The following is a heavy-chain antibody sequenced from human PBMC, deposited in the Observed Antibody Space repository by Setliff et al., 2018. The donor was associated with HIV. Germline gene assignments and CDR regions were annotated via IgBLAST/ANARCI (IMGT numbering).Heavy chain of an antibody. J-gene: IGHJ5*02. Sequence: SETLSLTCTVSGASISRSTYSWGWIRQPPWKGLEWLGSISYTGSTYYNPSLKRRVFISVDTSKNQFSLKLSSVTAADTAVYYCARDRMSIFGVDTKNCFGPWGQGSLVTVSS. V-gene: IGHV4-39*07. CDR1: GASISRSTYS. CDR2: ISYTGST. D-gene: IGHD3-3*01. CDR3: ARDRMSIFGVDTKNCFGP.